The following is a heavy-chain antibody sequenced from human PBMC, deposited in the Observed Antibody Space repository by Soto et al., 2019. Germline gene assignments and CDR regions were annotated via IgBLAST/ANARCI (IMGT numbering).Heavy chain of an antibody. D-gene: IGHD3-16*02. CDR2: IRTSVSYI. CDR1: GFTFSTYN. CDR3: ATIGNRYGFDI. Sequence: EVQLVESGGGLVNPEESLRLSCAASGFTFSTYNMKCVRPAPGKGLEWVSSIRTSVSYIFYAGSVRGQFTIFRDDAKNSLPLQMNSPRAEDTAVYYCATIGNRYGFDIWGQGTTVIGSS. V-gene: IGHV3-21*06. J-gene: IGHJ3*02.